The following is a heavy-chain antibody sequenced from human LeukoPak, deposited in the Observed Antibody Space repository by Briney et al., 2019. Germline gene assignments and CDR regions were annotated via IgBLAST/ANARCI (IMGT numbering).Heavy chain of an antibody. D-gene: IGHD3-9*01. CDR2: INPSGCTT. CDR3: ARDLGVTGSDY. CDR1: GYSFTSYY. V-gene: IGHV1-46*01. Sequence: ASVKVSCKASGYSFTSYYMHWVWQAPGQGLQWVGIINPSGCTTTYAHKFQGRVTMTTHTTTSTVYMELTSLRSEETGVYYCARDLGVTGSDYWGQGTLVTVSS. J-gene: IGHJ4*02.